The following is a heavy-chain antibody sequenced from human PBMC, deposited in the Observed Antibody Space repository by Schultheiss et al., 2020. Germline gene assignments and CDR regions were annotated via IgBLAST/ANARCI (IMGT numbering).Heavy chain of an antibody. V-gene: IGHV3-48*03. D-gene: IGHD4-17*01. J-gene: IGHJ5*02. CDR3: AKDYGDYVGRAPWFDP. CDR2: ISSSGSTI. CDR1: GFTFSSYE. Sequence: GGSLRLSCAASGFTFSSYEMNWVRQAPGKGLEWVSYISSSGSTIYYADSVKGRFTISRDNAKNSLYLQMNSLRAEDTALYYCAKDYGDYVGRAPWFDPWGPGTLVTVAS.